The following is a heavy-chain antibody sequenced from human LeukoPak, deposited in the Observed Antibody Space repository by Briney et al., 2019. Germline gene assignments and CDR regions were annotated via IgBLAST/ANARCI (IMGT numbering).Heavy chain of an antibody. Sequence: GGSLRLSCAASGFTFSSYAMSWFRQAPGKGLGWVSAISGGGGSTYYADSVKGRFTISRDNSKNTLYLQMNSLRAEDTAVYYCAKGSGGSGSYYNGHLDYWGQGTLVTVSS. CDR1: GFTFSSYA. J-gene: IGHJ4*02. D-gene: IGHD3-10*01. V-gene: IGHV3-23*01. CDR3: AKGSGGSGSYYNGHLDY. CDR2: ISGGGGST.